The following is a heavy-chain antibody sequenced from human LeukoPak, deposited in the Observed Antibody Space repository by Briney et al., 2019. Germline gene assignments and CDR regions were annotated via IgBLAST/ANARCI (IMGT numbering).Heavy chain of an antibody. Sequence: SETLSLTCAVYGGSLSGYYWSWIRQPPGKGLEWIGEINHSGSTNYNPSLKSRVTISVDTSKNQFSLKLSSVTAADTAVYYCAGYCTNGVCYSYFQHWGQGTLVTVSS. D-gene: IGHD2-8*01. J-gene: IGHJ1*01. CDR3: AGYCTNGVCYSYFQH. CDR2: INHSGST. CDR1: GGSLSGYY. V-gene: IGHV4-34*01.